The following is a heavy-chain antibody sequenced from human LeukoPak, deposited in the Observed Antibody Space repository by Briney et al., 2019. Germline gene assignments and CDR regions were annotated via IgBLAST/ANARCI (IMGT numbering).Heavy chain of an antibody. V-gene: IGHV3-30*03. CDR3: ARDRYFPNDY. D-gene: IGHD3-16*02. CDR1: GFTFNNYG. J-gene: IGHJ4*02. CDR2: ISYDGRNI. Sequence: QAGGSLRLSCAASGFTFNNYGMHWVRQAPGKGLEWVAVISYDGRNIHYPDSVKGRFTISRDNAKNSLYLQMNSLRAEDMAVYYCARDRYFPNDYWGQGTLVTVSS.